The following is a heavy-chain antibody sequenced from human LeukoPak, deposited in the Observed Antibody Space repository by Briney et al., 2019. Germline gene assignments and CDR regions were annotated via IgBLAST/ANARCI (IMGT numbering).Heavy chain of an antibody. CDR1: GFTFSSYW. J-gene: IGHJ5*02. Sequence: GGSLRLSCAASGFTFSSYWMHWVRQAPGKGLVWVSRINRDGSGTIYADSVKGRFSISRDNTKNILYLQMNSLRAEDTAIYYCARDDGGSCHPWGQGTLVTVSS. CDR3: ARDDGGSCHP. V-gene: IGHV3-74*01. D-gene: IGHD2-15*01. CDR2: INRDGSGT.